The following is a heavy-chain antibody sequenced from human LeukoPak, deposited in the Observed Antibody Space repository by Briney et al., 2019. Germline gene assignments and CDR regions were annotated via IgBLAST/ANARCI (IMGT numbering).Heavy chain of an antibody. CDR3: AKDEWELWGNYYHYYMDV. J-gene: IGHJ6*03. D-gene: IGHD1-26*01. CDR1: GFTFSSYG. Sequence: RPGRSLRLSCAASGFTFSSYGMHWVHQAPGKGLEWVAVISYDGSNKYYADSVKGRFTISRDNSKNTLYMQMNSLRAEDTAVYYCAKDEWELWGNYYHYYMDVWGKGTTVTVSS. CDR2: ISYDGSNK. V-gene: IGHV3-30*18.